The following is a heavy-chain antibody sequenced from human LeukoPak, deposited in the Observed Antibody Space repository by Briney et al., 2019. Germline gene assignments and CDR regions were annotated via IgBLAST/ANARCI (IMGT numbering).Heavy chain of an antibody. Sequence: GGSLRLSCAASGFTFSAYGMHWVRRAPGKGQDWVAVISYDGSDKYYAASVKGRFTISRDNSKNTLFLQMNSLRAEDTTVYYCAKGSNRGVATIDYWGQGTLVTVSS. D-gene: IGHD5-12*01. V-gene: IGHV3-30*18. J-gene: IGHJ4*02. CDR1: GFTFSAYG. CDR3: AKGSNRGVATIDY. CDR2: ISYDGSDK.